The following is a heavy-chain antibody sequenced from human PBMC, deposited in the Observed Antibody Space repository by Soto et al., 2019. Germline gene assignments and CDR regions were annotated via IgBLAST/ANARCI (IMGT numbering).Heavy chain of an antibody. CDR3: AKAVPPFVVVTASDY. J-gene: IGHJ4*02. Sequence: PGGSLRLSCAASGFTFRNFGMHWVRRAPGKGLEWVAVISYDGTNKYYADSVKGRFTISRDNSKNTLYLQINSLRAEDTAVYYCAKAVPPFVVVTASDYWGQGTLVTVSS. D-gene: IGHD2-21*02. CDR2: ISYDGTNK. V-gene: IGHV3-30*18. CDR1: GFTFRNFG.